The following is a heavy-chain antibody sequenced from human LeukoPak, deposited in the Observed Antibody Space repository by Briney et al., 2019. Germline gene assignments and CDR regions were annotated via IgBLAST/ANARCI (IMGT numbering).Heavy chain of an antibody. CDR2: ISAYNGNT. D-gene: IGHD3-22*01. J-gene: IGHJ4*02. V-gene: IGHV1-18*01. CDR1: GYTFTSYG. CDR3: ARGRGGTTYYYDSSGYYPLGY. Sequence: GASVKVSCKASGYTFTSYGISWVRQAPGQGLEWMGWISAYNGNTNYAQKLQGRVTMTTDTSTSTAYMELRSLRSDDTAVYYCARGRGGTTYYYDSSGYYPLGYWGQGTLVTVSS.